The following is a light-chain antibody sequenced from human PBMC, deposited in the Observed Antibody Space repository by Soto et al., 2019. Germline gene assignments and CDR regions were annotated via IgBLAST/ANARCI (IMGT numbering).Light chain of an antibody. Sequence: QSALTQPASVSGSPGQSITISCTGTSSDVGGYNYVSWYQQHPGKAPKLMIYEVSNRPSGVSNRFSGSKSGNTASLTISGLKGEDEADYYCSSYTSSSPRVFGGGTQLTFL. CDR3: SSYTSSSPRV. CDR1: SSDVGGYNY. V-gene: IGLV2-14*01. J-gene: IGLJ3*02. CDR2: EVS.